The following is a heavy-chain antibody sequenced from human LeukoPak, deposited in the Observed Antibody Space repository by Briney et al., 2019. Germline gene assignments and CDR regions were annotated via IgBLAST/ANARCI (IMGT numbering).Heavy chain of an antibody. CDR3: ARDKYSSSWYQGSCFDP. J-gene: IGHJ5*02. CDR2: MSSSGSTI. CDR1: GFTFSDYD. D-gene: IGHD6-13*01. V-gene: IGHV3-11*01. Sequence: PGGTLRLSCAASGFTFSDYDMSWIRQAPGKGLGSVSYMSSSGSTIYYADSVKGRFTISRDNANNSLYLQMNSLRAEETAVYSCARDKYSSSWYQGSCFDPWGQGTLVTVSS.